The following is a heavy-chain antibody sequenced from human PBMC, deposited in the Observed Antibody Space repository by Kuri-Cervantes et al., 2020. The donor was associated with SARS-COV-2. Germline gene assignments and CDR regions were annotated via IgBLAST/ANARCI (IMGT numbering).Heavy chain of an antibody. CDR1: GDSIKSYY. V-gene: IGHV4-59*01. CDR2: MFYSGST. CDR3: ARWGDYYGSETAWFDP. Sequence: GSLRLSCTVSGDSIKSYYWSWIRQSPGKGLEWIGYMFYSGSTNYNPSLKSRVTMSVDTSKNQFSLKLSSVTAADTAVYYCARWGDYYGSETAWFDPWGQGTLVTVSS. D-gene: IGHD3-10*01. J-gene: IGHJ5*02.